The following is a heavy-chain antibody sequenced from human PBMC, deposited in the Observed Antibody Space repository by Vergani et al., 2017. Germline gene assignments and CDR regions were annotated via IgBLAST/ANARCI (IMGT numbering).Heavy chain of an antibody. CDR2: IYYSGST. J-gene: IGHJ3*02. CDR1: GGSISSYY. D-gene: IGHD2-2*02. Sequence: QVQLQESGPALVKPSETLSLTCTVSGGSISSYYWSWFRQPPGKGLEWIGYIYYSGSTNYNPSLKSRVTISVDTSKNHFSLELSSVTAADTAVYYCARGGYCSSTSCYTSDSFDIWGQGTMVTVSS. CDR3: ARGGYCSSTSCYTSDSFDI. V-gene: IGHV4-59*01.